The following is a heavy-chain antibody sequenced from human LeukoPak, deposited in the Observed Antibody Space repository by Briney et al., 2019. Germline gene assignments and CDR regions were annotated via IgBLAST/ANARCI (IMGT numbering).Heavy chain of an antibody. D-gene: IGHD1-26*01. J-gene: IGHJ4*02. V-gene: IGHV1-8*01. Sequence: GSSVKVSCKASGYTFTSYDINWVRQATGQGLEWMGWMNPNSGNTGYAQKFQGRVTMTRNTSISTAYMELSSLRSEDTAVYYCARGRRGIRTLGYWGQGTLVTVSS. CDR3: ARGRRGIRTLGY. CDR1: GYTFTSYD. CDR2: MNPNSGNT.